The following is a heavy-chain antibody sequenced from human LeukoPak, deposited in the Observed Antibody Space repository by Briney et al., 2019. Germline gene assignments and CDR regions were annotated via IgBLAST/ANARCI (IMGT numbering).Heavy chain of an antibody. J-gene: IGHJ2*01. Sequence: GGSLRLSCAASGFTFSSYAMSWVRQAPGKGLEWVSSIDTSTTYMTYADSVKGRFTISRDNARNSLYLQMNSLRAEDTAVYYCAREAGTGERWYFDLWGRGTLVTVSS. D-gene: IGHD7-27*01. V-gene: IGHV3-21*01. CDR3: AREAGTGERWYFDL. CDR1: GFTFSSYA. CDR2: IDTSTTYM.